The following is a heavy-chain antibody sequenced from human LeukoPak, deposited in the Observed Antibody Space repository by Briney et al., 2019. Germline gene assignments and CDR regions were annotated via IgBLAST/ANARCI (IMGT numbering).Heavy chain of an antibody. CDR1: GFTFSSYG. J-gene: IGHJ4*02. CDR3: ARGPPLVVVVPAAPTFDY. V-gene: IGHV3-30*02. Sequence: PGGSLRLSCAASGFTFSSYGMHWVRQAPGKGLEWVAFIRYDGSNKYYADSVKGRFTISRDNSKNTLYLQMNSLRAEDTAVYYCARGPPLVVVVPAAPTFDYWGQGTLVTVSS. D-gene: IGHD2-2*01. CDR2: IRYDGSNK.